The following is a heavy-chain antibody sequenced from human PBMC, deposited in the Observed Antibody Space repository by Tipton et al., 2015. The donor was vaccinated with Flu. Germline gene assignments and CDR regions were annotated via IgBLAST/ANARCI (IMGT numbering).Heavy chain of an antibody. CDR1: GYTFTDYW. Sequence: MQLVQSGAEMKKPGESLRISCQGSGYTFTDYWIGWVRQMPGQGLEWMGIIYPGDSEIKYSPSFQGQVTISADKSINTAYLQWGSLQASGAAVYYCARSHFNGWSTAFDIWGQGTKVTVSS. CDR3: ARSHFNGWSTAFDI. CDR2: IYPGDSEI. V-gene: IGHV5-51*01. J-gene: IGHJ3*02. D-gene: IGHD6-19*01.